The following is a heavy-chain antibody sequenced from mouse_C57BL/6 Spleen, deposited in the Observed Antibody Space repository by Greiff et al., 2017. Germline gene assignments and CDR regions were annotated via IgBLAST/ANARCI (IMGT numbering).Heavy chain of an antibody. CDR2: ISGGGGNT. CDR1: GFTFSSYT. D-gene: IGHD1-1*01. CDR3: ARQDTTVVGYWYFDV. Sequence: EVKLMESGGGLVKPGGSLKLSCAASGFTFSSYTMSWVRQTPEKRLEWVATISGGGGNTYYPDSVKGRFTISRDNAKNTLYLQMSSLRSEDTALYYCARQDTTVVGYWYFDVWGTGTTVTVSS. J-gene: IGHJ1*03. V-gene: IGHV5-9*01.